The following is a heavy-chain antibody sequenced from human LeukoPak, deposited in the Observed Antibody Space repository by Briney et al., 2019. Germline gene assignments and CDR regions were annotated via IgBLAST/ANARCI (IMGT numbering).Heavy chain of an antibody. CDR1: GYTFTGYY. D-gene: IGHD1-7*01. V-gene: IGHV1-69*05. CDR2: INPIFGTA. J-gene: IGHJ4*02. CDR3: ASLILTGTTDLDY. Sequence: SVKVSCKASGYTFTGYYMHWVRQAPGQGLEWMGWINPIFGTANYAQKFQGRVTITTDESTSTAYMELSSLRSEDTAVYYCASLILTGTTDLDYWGQGTLVTVSS.